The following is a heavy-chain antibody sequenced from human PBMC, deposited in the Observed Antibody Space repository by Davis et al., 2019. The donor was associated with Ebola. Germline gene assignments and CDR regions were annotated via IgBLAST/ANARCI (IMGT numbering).Heavy chain of an antibody. CDR3: ARRYSGSYLFDY. J-gene: IGHJ4*02. V-gene: IGHV1-18*01. Sequence: ASVKVSCKASGGTFSSYAISWVRQAPGLGLEWMGWISAYNGNTNYAQKLQGRVTMTTDTSTSTAYMELRSLRSDDTAVYYCARRYSGSYLFDYWGQGTLVTVSS. CDR2: ISAYNGNT. CDR1: GGTFSSYA. D-gene: IGHD1-26*01.